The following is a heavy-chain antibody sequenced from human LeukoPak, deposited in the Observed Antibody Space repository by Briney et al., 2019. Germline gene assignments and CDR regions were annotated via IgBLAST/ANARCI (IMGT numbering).Heavy chain of an antibody. CDR3: ARGGWSLDF. CDR2: VHYSGSS. Sequence: SETLSLTCTVSGASVNDYYWTWIRQTPGKGLEWIGYVHYSGSSDFNPSLKRRVTMSLASTENQLSLKVTSVTAADTAVYYCARGGWSLDFWGQGTLVTVSS. CDR1: GASVNDYY. V-gene: IGHV4-59*02. J-gene: IGHJ4*02.